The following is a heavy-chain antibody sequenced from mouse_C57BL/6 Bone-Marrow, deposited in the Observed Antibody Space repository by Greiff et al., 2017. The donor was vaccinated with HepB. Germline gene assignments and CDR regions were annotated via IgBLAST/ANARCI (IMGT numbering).Heavy chain of an antibody. D-gene: IGHD1-1*01. Sequence: VQLQQSGAELVRPGASVKLSCTASGFNIKDYYMHWVKQRPEQGLEWIGWIDPENGDTEYASKFQGKATITADTSSNTAYLQLSSLTSEDTAVYYCTPYYAWFAYWGQGTLVTVSA. V-gene: IGHV14-4*01. CDR1: GFNIKDYY. CDR3: TPYYAWFAY. J-gene: IGHJ3*01. CDR2: IDPENGDT.